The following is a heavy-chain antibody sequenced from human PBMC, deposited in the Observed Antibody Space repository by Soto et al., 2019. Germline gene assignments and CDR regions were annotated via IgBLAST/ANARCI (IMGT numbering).Heavy chain of an antibody. CDR1: GYTFSSYD. V-gene: IGHV1-8*01. CDR2: MNPNSGNT. D-gene: IGHD1-1*01. CDR3: ARVVRYRNWFDP. Sequence: QVQLVQSGAEVKRPGASVKVSCKASGYTFSSYDINWVRQATGQGLEWMGWMNPNSGNTGYAQKFQGRVTMTRNTSITTAYMELSSLRDEDTAIYYCARVVRYRNWFDPWGQGTLVTVSS. J-gene: IGHJ5*02.